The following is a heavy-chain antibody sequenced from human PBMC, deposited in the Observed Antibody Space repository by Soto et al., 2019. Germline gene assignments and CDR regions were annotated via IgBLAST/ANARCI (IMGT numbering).Heavy chain of an antibody. J-gene: IGHJ3*02. CDR2: ISSSGRYV. Sequence: GRSLPLSYEASGFNFSSYRMSWVRQTQGKGLEWVSSISSSGRYVYYGDSVQGRFTISRDNAKNSLFLQMNGLRGEDTAVYYCARQFYRYGVGDAFDIWGQGTVVTVSS. V-gene: IGHV3-21*06. CDR3: ARQFYRYGVGDAFDI. CDR1: GFNFSSYR. D-gene: IGHD5-18*01.